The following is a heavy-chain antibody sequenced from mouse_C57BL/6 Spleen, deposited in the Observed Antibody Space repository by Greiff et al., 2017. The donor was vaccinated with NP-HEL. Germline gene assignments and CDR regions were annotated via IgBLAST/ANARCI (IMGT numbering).Heavy chain of an antibody. CDR1: GFTFSSYG. CDR2: ISSGGSYT. Sequence: EVQVVESGGDLVKPGGSLKLSCAASGFTFSSYGMSWVRQTPDKRLEWVATISSGGSYTYYPDSVKGRFTISRDNAKNTLYLQMSSLKSEDTAMYYCARQEIYYYGSSPGYFDYWGQGTTLTVSS. V-gene: IGHV5-6*01. CDR3: ARQEIYYYGSSPGYFDY. D-gene: IGHD1-1*01. J-gene: IGHJ2*01.